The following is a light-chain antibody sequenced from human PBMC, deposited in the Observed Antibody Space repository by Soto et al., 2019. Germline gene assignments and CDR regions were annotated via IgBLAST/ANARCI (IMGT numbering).Light chain of an antibody. Sequence: EIVLTQSPATLSLSPGERATLSCRTSQSVSSYLAWYQQKPGQAPRLLIYDASNRATDIPARFSGSGSGTAFTLTISSLEPEDFAVYYCHQRSNWPYTFGQGTQLDIK. V-gene: IGKV3-11*01. CDR3: HQRSNWPYT. CDR1: QSVSSY. J-gene: IGKJ2*01. CDR2: DAS.